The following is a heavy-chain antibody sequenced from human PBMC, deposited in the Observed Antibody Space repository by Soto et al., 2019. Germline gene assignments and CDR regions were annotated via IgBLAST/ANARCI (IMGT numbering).Heavy chain of an antibody. V-gene: IGHV3-7*01. CDR3: ARDGYYDSSGYFFYYYFDY. CDR1: GFTFSSYW. Sequence: GGSLRLSCAASGFTFSSYWMSWVRQAPGKGLEWVANIKQDGSEKYYVDSVKGRFTISRDNAKSSLYLQMNSLRAEVTAVYYCARDGYYDSSGYFFYYYFDYWGQGTLVTVSS. D-gene: IGHD3-22*01. J-gene: IGHJ4*02. CDR2: IKQDGSEK.